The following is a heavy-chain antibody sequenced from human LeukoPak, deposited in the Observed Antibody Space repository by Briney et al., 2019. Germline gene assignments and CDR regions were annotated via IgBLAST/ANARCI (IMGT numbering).Heavy chain of an antibody. CDR1: GGSVSSGSYY. V-gene: IGHV4-61*01. Sequence: SETLSLTCTVSGGSVSSGSYYWSWIRQPPGKGLEWIGYIYYSGSTNYNPSLKSRVTISVDTSKNQFSLKLSSVTAADTAVYYRARRGDSSSWFPFDIWGQGTMVTVSS. CDR2: IYYSGST. CDR3: ARRGDSSSWFPFDI. J-gene: IGHJ3*02. D-gene: IGHD6-13*01.